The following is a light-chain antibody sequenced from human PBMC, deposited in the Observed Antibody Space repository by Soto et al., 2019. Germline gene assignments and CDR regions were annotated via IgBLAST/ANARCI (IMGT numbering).Light chain of an antibody. CDR3: QQDYTVPYT. V-gene: IGKV4-1*01. J-gene: IGKJ2*01. CDR1: QSVLYSSTNKNY. CDR2: WAS. Sequence: DIVMTQSPDSLAVSLGERATINCKSSQSVLYSSTNKNYLAWYQQKPGQPPKLLIYWASTRESGVPDRFSGSGSGADFTLTISSLQAEDVAVYYCQQDYTVPYTFGQGTKLEIK.